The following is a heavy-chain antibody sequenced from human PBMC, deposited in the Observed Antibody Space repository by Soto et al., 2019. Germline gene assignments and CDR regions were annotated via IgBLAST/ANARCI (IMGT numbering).Heavy chain of an antibody. J-gene: IGHJ5*02. V-gene: IGHV3-53*01. CDR3: ARNSYYSNYVWFDP. D-gene: IGHD4-4*01. CDR2: IYSGGST. CDR1: GFTVSSNY. Sequence: GSLRLSCAASGFTVSSNYMSWVRQAPGKGLEWVSVIYSGGSTYYADSVKGRFTISRDNSKNTLYLQMNSLRAEDTAVYYCARNSYYSNYVWFDPWGQGTLVTVSS.